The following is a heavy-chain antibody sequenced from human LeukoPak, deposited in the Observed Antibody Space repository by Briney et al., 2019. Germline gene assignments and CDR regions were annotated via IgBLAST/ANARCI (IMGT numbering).Heavy chain of an antibody. D-gene: IGHD6-13*01. CDR3: ARDGRGQLLVPYYYYMDV. J-gene: IGHJ6*03. V-gene: IGHV3-30*04. Sequence: GGSLRLSCAASGFTFSSYAMHWVRQAPGKGLEWVAVISYDGSIKYYADSVKGRFTISRDNSKSTLYLQMNSLRAEDTAMYYCARDGRGQLLVPYYYYMDVWGKGTTVTVSS. CDR1: GFTFSSYA. CDR2: ISYDGSIK.